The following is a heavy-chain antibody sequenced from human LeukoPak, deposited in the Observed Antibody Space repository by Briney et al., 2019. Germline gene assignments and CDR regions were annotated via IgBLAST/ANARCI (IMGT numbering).Heavy chain of an antibody. CDR2: ISGSGGST. D-gene: IGHD3-22*01. Sequence: GGSLRLSCAASGFTFSSYAMSWVRQAPGKGLEWVSAISGSGGSTYYADSVKDRFTISRDNSKNTLYLQMNSLRAEDTAVYYCAKGHRTYYYDSSGYYPDYWGQGTLVTVSS. J-gene: IGHJ4*02. CDR3: AKGHRTYYYDSSGYYPDY. V-gene: IGHV3-23*01. CDR1: GFTFSSYA.